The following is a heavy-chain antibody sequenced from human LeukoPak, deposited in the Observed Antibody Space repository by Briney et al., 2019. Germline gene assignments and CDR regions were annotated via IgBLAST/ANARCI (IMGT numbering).Heavy chain of an antibody. CDR1: GFTVSSNY. Sequence: GGSLRLSCAASGFTVSSNYMSWVRQAPGKGLEWVSVIYSGGSTYYADSVKGRFTISRDNSKNTLYLQMNSLRVEDTAVYYCLFGVHYYYGMDVWGQGTTVTVSS. D-gene: IGHD2-21*01. CDR2: IYSGGST. CDR3: LFGVHYYYGMDV. V-gene: IGHV3-66*01. J-gene: IGHJ6*02.